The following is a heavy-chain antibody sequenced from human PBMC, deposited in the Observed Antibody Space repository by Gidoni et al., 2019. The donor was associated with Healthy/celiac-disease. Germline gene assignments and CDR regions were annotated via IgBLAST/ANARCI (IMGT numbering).Heavy chain of an antibody. D-gene: IGHD1-26*01. V-gene: IGHV3-48*03. CDR1: GFPFRSYE. CDR3: ARVGTYSGSDQAFDI. J-gene: IGHJ3*02. CDR2: ISSSGSTR. Sequence: EGQPVDAGGRLVPPGGSLSLSCAAAGFPFRSYEMNWVLQAPGKRLGGVSYISSSGSTRYYADSVKDRFTISRDNAKKSLYLQINSLRAEDTAVYYCARVGTYSGSDQAFDIWGQGTMVTVSS.